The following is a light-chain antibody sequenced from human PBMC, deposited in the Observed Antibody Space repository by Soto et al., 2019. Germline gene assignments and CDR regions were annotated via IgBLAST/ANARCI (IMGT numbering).Light chain of an antibody. V-gene: IGKV1-5*03. J-gene: IGKJ3*01. Sequence: DIQMTQSPSTLSASVGDRVTITCRASQSISSLLAWYQQKPGKAPKLLIYKASSLESGVTSRFSGSGSGTEFNLTISSLQPADFASYYCQHSFTFGPGTKVDIK. CDR3: QHSFT. CDR1: QSISSL. CDR2: KAS.